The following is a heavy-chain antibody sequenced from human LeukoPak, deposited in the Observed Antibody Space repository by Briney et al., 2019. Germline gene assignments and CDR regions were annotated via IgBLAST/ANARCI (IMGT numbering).Heavy chain of an antibody. V-gene: IGHV3-48*04. Sequence: PGGSLRLSCTASRFYFSTYDMNWVRQVPGKGLEWVSYIDSSASTTYYAGSVQGRFTISRDNAKNSLYLQMRSLRVEDTAVYYCARQLQGVGAFDIWGQGTMVTVSS. CDR2: IDSSASTT. CDR1: RFYFSTYD. CDR3: ARQLQGVGAFDI. J-gene: IGHJ3*02. D-gene: IGHD5-24*01.